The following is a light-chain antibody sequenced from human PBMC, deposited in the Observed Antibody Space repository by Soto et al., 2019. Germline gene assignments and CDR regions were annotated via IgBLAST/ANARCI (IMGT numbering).Light chain of an antibody. CDR1: QSVSSN. J-gene: IGKJ4*01. Sequence: EIVMTQSPTILSVSPGERATLSCRASQSVSSNLAWYQQKPGQAPRLLIYGVYTRAPGIPARFSGSGSGTEFTLTISSLQSEDFAVYYCQQYASSPLLTFGGGTKVDIK. CDR3: QQYASSPLLT. CDR2: GVY. V-gene: IGKV3D-15*01.